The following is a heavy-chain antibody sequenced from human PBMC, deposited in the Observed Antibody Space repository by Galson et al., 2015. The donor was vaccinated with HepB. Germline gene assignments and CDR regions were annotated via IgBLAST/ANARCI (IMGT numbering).Heavy chain of an antibody. CDR1: GFSFSSFG. CDR2: ISNDGTIK. V-gene: IGHV3-30*18. D-gene: IGHD6-6*01. J-gene: IGHJ4*02. CDR3: AKDDTGSSKIFDF. Sequence: SLRLSCAASGFSFSSFGMHWVRQAAGKGLVWVTFISNDGTIKYYADSVKGRFTVSRDNSKNTVYLEMNSVRPEDTALYYCAKDDTGSSKIFDFWGQGALIAVSS.